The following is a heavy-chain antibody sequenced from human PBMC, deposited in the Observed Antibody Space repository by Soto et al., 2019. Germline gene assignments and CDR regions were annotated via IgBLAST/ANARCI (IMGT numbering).Heavy chain of an antibody. CDR1: GFTFSSYW. CDR2: IKQDGSEK. J-gene: IGHJ4*02. V-gene: IGHV3-7*03. Sequence: GGSLRLSCAASGFTFSSYWMSWVRQAPGKGLEWVANIKQDGSEKYYVDSVKGRFTISRDNAKNSLYLQMNSLRAEDTAVYYCERDGAYYYGSGSYFDYWGQGTLGTVSS. CDR3: ERDGAYYYGSGSYFDY. D-gene: IGHD3-10*01.